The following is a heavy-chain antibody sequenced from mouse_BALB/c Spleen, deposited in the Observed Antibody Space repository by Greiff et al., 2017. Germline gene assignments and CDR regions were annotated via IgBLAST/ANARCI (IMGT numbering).Heavy chain of an antibody. CDR1: GYAFTNYL. Sequence: QVHVKQSGAELVRPGTSVKVSCKASGYAFTNYLIEWVKQRPGQGLEWIGVINPGSGGTNYNEKFKGKATLTADKSSSTAYMQLSSLTSDDSAVYFCARRDYDYAAWFAYWGQGTLVTVSA. CDR3: ARRDYDYAAWFAY. V-gene: IGHV1-54*03. D-gene: IGHD2-4*01. J-gene: IGHJ3*01. CDR2: INPGSGGT.